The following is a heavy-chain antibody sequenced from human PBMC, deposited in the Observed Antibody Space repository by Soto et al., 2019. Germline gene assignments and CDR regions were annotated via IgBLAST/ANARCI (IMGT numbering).Heavy chain of an antibody. CDR1: WYNLTHYQ. D-gene: IGHD2-2*01. J-gene: IGHJ4*02. CDR3: ARDQRTYAEPPFDY. Sequence: GGPVEVSRQASWYNLTHYQLHWGGQGPGQGLEWLGRINPKSGGTSTAQKFQGWVTMTTDTSISTASMELTRLTSDDTAVYYCARDQRTYAEPPFDYWGQGTLVTVSS. V-gene: IGHV1-2*04. CDR2: INPKSGGT.